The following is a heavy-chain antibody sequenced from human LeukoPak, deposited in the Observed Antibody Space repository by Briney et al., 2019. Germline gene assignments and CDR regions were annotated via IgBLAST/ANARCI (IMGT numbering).Heavy chain of an antibody. CDR1: GGSISSYY. J-gene: IGHJ4*02. V-gene: IGHV4-59*01. D-gene: IGHD2-2*01. CDR2: IYYSGST. CDR3: ARDPSSWGGSFDY. Sequence: SETLSLTCTVSGGSISSYYWSCIRQPPGKGLEWIGYIYYSGSTNYNPSLKSRVTISVDTSKNQFSLKLSSVTAADTAVYYCARDPSSWGGSFDYWGQGTLVTVSS.